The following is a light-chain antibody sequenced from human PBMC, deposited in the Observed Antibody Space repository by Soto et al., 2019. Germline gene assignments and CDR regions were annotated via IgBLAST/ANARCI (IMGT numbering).Light chain of an antibody. Sequence: EIVLTQSPGTLSLSPGERATLSCRASQSVSSSYLAWYQQKPGQAPRLLIYGASSRATGIPDRFSGSGSGTDFTLTNSRLEPEDFAVYYCQQFCSPSWTFGQGTKVEIK. J-gene: IGKJ1*01. CDR1: QSVSSSY. CDR3: QQFCSPSWT. V-gene: IGKV3-20*01. CDR2: GAS.